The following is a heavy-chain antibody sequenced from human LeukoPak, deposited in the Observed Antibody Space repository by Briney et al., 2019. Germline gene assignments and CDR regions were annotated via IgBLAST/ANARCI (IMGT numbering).Heavy chain of an antibody. D-gene: IGHD2/OR15-2a*01. CDR3: ARAKILLSNYYYYMDV. Sequence: IPSETLSLTCAVYGGSFSGYYWSWIRQPPGKGLEWIGEINHSGSTNYNPSLKSRVTISVGTSKNQFSLKLSSVTAADTAVYYCARAKILLSNYYYYMDVWGKGTTVTVSS. CDR2: INHSGST. V-gene: IGHV4-34*01. J-gene: IGHJ6*03. CDR1: GGSFSGYY.